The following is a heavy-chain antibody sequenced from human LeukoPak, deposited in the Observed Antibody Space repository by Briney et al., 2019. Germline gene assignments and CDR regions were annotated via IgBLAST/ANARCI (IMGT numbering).Heavy chain of an antibody. J-gene: IGHJ2*01. Sequence: SETLSLTCAVYEGSLSGYFWSWIRQPPGKGLEWIGEISIAGEINYNPSLRSRATISMDTTKNQFSLRLTSVIAADTALYYCVRQIGAGAFDLWGRDRVITVSS. CDR2: ISIAGEI. V-gene: IGHV4-34*01. CDR3: VRQIGAGAFDL. D-gene: IGHD6-19*01. CDR1: EGSLSGYF.